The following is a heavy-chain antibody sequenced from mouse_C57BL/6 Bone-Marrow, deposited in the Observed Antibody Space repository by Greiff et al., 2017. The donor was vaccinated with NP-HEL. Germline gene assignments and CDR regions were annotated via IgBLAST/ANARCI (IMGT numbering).Heavy chain of an antibody. V-gene: IGHV5-4*03. CDR2: ISDGGSYT. D-gene: IGHD1-3*01. CDR1: GFTFSSYA. Sequence: EVKLVESGGGLVKPGGSLKLSCAASGFTFSSYAMSWVRQTPEKRLEWVATISDGGSYTYYPDNVKGRFTISRDNAKNNLYLQMSHLKSEDTAMYYCARKSKGYYYAMDYWGQGTSVTVSS. CDR3: ARKSKGYYYAMDY. J-gene: IGHJ4*01.